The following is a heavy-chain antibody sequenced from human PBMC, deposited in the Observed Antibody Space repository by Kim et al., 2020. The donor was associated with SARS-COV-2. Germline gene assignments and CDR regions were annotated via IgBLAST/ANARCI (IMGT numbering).Heavy chain of an antibody. Sequence: GGSLRLSCAASGFTFSSYWMSWVRQAPGKGLEWVANIKQDGSEKYYVDSVKGRFTISRDNAKNSLYLQMNSLRAEDTAVYYCAREDSYEVYYFDYWGQGTLVTVSS. J-gene: IGHJ4*02. V-gene: IGHV3-7*03. CDR3: AREDSYEVYYFDY. CDR2: IKQDGSEK. D-gene: IGHD5-18*01. CDR1: GFTFSSYW.